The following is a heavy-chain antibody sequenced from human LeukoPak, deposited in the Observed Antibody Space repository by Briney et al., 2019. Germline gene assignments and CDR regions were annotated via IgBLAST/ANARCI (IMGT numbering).Heavy chain of an antibody. Sequence: PGGSLRLSCAASGFIFSNYAMSWVRQAPGKGLEWVSAISGSGGSTYYADSVKGRFTISRDNSKNTLYLQMNSLRAEDTAVYYCAKANYDILTGTRGFFDYWGQGTLVTVSS. D-gene: IGHD3-9*01. CDR3: AKANYDILTGTRGFFDY. V-gene: IGHV3-23*01. J-gene: IGHJ4*02. CDR1: GFIFSNYA. CDR2: ISGSGGST.